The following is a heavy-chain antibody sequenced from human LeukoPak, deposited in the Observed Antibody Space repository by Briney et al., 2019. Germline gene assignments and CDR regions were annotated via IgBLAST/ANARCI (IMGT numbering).Heavy chain of an antibody. D-gene: IGHD1-26*01. J-gene: IGHJ3*02. V-gene: IGHV4-61*02. CDR1: GGSISSGSSY. CDR3: ARGDAWELLEGAFDI. Sequence: PSETLSLTCSVSGGSISSGSSYWSWIRQPAGKGLEWIGRIYNSGSTHYNPSLKSRVTMSVDTSKNHFSLKLDSVTAADTAVYYCARGDAWELLEGAFDIWGQGTMVTVSS. CDR2: IYNSGST.